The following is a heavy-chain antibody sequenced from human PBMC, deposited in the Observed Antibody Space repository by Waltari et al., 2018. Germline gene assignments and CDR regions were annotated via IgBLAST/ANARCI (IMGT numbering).Heavy chain of an antibody. D-gene: IGHD3-10*01. CDR2: ITAGGSST. V-gene: IGHV3-23*03. Sequence: EVQLLESGGDLVQPGGYLRLSCEASGFSFSSYVMTWVRQAPGRGLGWVAGITAGGSSTYYADSVKGRFTISRDNSNNALDLQMNTLRAEDTAVYYCAKGLALGTYKFYFEYWGQGTLVTVSS. CDR1: GFSFSSYV. J-gene: IGHJ4*02. CDR3: AKGLALGTYKFYFEY.